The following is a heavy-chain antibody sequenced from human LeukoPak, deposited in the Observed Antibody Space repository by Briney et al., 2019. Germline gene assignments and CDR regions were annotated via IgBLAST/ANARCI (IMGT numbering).Heavy chain of an antibody. V-gene: IGHV3-66*01. J-gene: IGHJ6*02. Sequence: GGSLRLSCAASGFTVSSNYMSWVRQAPVKGLEWVSVIYSGGSTYYADSVKGRFTISRDNSKNTLYLQMNSLRAEDTAVYYCARDRGLGGYSGYDPYYYYYGMDVWGQGTTVTVSS. D-gene: IGHD5-12*01. CDR2: IYSGGST. CDR1: GFTVSSNY. CDR3: ARDRGLGGYSGYDPYYYYYGMDV.